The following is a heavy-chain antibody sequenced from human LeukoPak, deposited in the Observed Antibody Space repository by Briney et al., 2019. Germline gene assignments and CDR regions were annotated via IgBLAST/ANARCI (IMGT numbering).Heavy chain of an antibody. J-gene: IGHJ6*02. CDR3: TTLTGYCSGGSCQQLYYYYGMDV. D-gene: IGHD2-15*01. CDR1: GFTFSNAW. Sequence: PGGSLRLSCAASGFTFSNAWMSWVRQAPGKGLEWVGRIKSKTDGGTTDYAAPVKGRFTISRDDSKNTLYLQMNSLKTEDTAVYYCTTLTGYCSGGSCQQLYYYYGMDVWGQGITVTVSS. V-gene: IGHV3-15*01. CDR2: IKSKTDGGTT.